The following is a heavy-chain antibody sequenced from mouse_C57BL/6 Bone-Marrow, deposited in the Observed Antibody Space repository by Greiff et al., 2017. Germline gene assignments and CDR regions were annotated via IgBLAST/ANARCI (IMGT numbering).Heavy chain of an antibody. CDR2: IYPSDSEI. J-gene: IGHJ3*01. CDR3: AREAGYYVSLAY. Sequence: QVQLQQPGAELVRPGSSVKLSCKASGYTFTSYWMDWVKQRPGQGLEWIGNIYPSDSEIHYNQKFKDKATLTVDKASSTAYMQLSSLTSEDSAVYYCAREAGYYVSLAYWGQGTLVTVSA. V-gene: IGHV1-61*01. CDR1: GYTFTSYW. D-gene: IGHD2-3*01.